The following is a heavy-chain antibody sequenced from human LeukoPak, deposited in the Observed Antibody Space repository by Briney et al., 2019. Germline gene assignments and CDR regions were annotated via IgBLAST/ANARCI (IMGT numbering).Heavy chain of an antibody. Sequence: GASVKVSCKASGYTFTSYAMHWVRQAPGQRLEWMGWINAGNGNTKYSQKFQGRVTITADESTSTAYMELSSLRSEDTAVYYCARDSPSLTGTTLNWFDPWGQGTLVTVSS. J-gene: IGHJ5*02. V-gene: IGHV1-3*01. CDR1: GYTFTSYA. CDR3: ARDSPSLTGTTLNWFDP. D-gene: IGHD1-7*01. CDR2: INAGNGNT.